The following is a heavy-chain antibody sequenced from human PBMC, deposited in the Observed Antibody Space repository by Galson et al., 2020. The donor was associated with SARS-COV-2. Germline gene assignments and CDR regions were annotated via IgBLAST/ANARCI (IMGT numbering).Heavy chain of an antibody. CDR2: IWYDGSNK. CDR3: ARDRLLYGRGFDY. J-gene: IGHJ4*02. CDR1: GFTFSSYG. V-gene: IGHV3-33*01. D-gene: IGHD3-10*01. Sequence: GGSLRLSCAASGFTFSSYGMHWVRQAPGKGLEWVAVIWYDGSNKYYADSVKGRFTISRDNSKNTLYLQMNSLRAEDTAVYYCARDRLLYGRGFDYWGQGTLVTVSS.